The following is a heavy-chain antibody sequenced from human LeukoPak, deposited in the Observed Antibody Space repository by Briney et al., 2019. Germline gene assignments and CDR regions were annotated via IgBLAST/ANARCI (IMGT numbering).Heavy chain of an antibody. Sequence: SSETLSLTCAVYGGSFSGYYWSWIRQPPGKGLEWIGEINHSGSTNYNPSLKSRVTISVDTSKSQFSLKLSSVTAADTAVYYCAGSSGYYSHWGQGTLVTVSS. CDR2: INHSGST. J-gene: IGHJ4*02. CDR1: GGSFSGYY. CDR3: AGSSGYYSH. V-gene: IGHV4-34*01. D-gene: IGHD3-22*01.